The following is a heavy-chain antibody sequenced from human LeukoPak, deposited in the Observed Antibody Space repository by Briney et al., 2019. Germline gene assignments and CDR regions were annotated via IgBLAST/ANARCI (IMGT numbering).Heavy chain of an antibody. J-gene: IGHJ3*02. CDR2: ITFSAGTA. D-gene: IGHD3-22*01. V-gene: IGHV3-48*02. Sequence: GGSLRLSCAASGFTFSSYWMSWVRQAPGKGLEWVSAITFSAGTAYYADSVKGRFTISRDNAKNSLYLQMNSLRDEDTAVYYCARAPEHYYDSSGYYYVSAFDIWGQGTMVTVSS. CDR1: GFTFSSYW. CDR3: ARAPEHYYDSSGYYYVSAFDI.